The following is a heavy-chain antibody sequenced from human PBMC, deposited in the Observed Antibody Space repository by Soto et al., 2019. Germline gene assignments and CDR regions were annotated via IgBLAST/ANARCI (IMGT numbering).Heavy chain of an antibody. Sequence: GGSLRLSCAASGFTFSNAWMNWVRQAPGKGLEWGGLIKSKTDGGTIDYAAPVKGRFTISRDDSKNTLYLQMNSLKTEDTAVYYCTTEEYSSGWSTSYYYYHGMDVWGQGTTVTVSS. J-gene: IGHJ6*02. CDR3: TTEEYSSGWSTSYYYYHGMDV. CDR2: IKSKTDGGTI. D-gene: IGHD6-19*01. V-gene: IGHV3-15*07. CDR1: GFTFSNAW.